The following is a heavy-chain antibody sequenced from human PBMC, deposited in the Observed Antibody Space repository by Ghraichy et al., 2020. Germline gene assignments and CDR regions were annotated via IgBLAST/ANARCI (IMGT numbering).Heavy chain of an antibody. J-gene: IGHJ4*02. D-gene: IGHD3-22*01. CDR3: ARGAYYYDSSGYPAY. CDR1: GFTFSSYG. V-gene: IGHV3-33*01. CDR2: IWYDGSNK. Sequence: GGSLRLSCAASGFTFSSYGMHWVRQAPGKGLEWVAVIWYDGSNKYYADSVKGRFTISRDNSKNTLYLQMNSLRAEDTAVYYCARGAYYYDSSGYPAYWGQGTLVTVSS.